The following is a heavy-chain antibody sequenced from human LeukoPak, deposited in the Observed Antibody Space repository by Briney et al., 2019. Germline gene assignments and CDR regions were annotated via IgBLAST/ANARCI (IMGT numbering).Heavy chain of an antibody. V-gene: IGHV4-59*01. J-gene: IGHJ4*02. CDR3: ARGRVYGDFGRFDY. Sequence: SETLSLTCTPSGGSIDSYYWSWIRQSPGKGLEWIGYIFYGGSTNYNPSLKSRVTISVDTSKNQFSLKLNSVAAADTAFYYCARGRVYGDFGRFDYCGQGTLVTVSS. CDR1: GGSIDSYY. D-gene: IGHD4-17*01. CDR2: IFYGGST.